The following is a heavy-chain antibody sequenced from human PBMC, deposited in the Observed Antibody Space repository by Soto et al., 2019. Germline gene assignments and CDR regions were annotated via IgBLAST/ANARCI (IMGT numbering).Heavy chain of an antibody. J-gene: IGHJ5*02. Sequence: PSETLSLTCAVYGGSFSGYYWSWIRQPPGKGLEWIGEINHSGSTNYNPSLKSRVTISVDTSKNQFSLKLSSVTAADTAVYYCARRYPPYSSSWYGANGGWFDPWGQGTLVTVSS. CDR1: GGSFSGYY. CDR2: INHSGST. V-gene: IGHV4-34*01. CDR3: ARRYPPYSSSWYGANGGWFDP. D-gene: IGHD6-13*01.